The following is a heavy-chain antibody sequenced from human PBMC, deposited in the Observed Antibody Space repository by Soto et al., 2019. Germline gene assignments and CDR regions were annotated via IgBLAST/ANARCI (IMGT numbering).Heavy chain of an antibody. V-gene: IGHV2-5*02. CDR3: AQSRSGGDCLQSYPSHYYYGVDV. Sequence: QITLKESGPTLVKPTQTLTLTCTFSGFSLRTSGVGVGWIRQPPGKTLEWLALIYWDNDKRYSPSLKSRLTITKDTSENQVVLTMTNMDPVDTAKYYCAQSRSGGDCLQSYPSHYYYGVDVWGQGTTVTVS. D-gene: IGHD2-21*02. CDR2: IYWDNDK. J-gene: IGHJ6*02. CDR1: GFSLRTSGVG.